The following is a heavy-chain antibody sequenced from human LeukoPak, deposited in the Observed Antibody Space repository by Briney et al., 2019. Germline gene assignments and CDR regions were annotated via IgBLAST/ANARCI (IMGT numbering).Heavy chain of an antibody. D-gene: IGHD1-26*01. Sequence: PPGSLRLSCAASGFTFSSYSMNWVRQAPGKGLEWVSSISSSSSYIYYADSVKGRFTISRDNAKNSLYLQMNSLRAEDTAVYYCARVGATTRAFDIWGQGTMVTVSS. V-gene: IGHV3-21*01. CDR2: ISSSSSYI. J-gene: IGHJ3*02. CDR3: ARVGATTRAFDI. CDR1: GFTFSSYS.